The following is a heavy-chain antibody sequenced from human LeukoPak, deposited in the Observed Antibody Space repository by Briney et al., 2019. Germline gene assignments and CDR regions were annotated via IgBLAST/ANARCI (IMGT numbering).Heavy chain of an antibody. CDR1: GFMFYDYG. CDR2: INWNGGRT. CDR3: ARDYDYGDYPGY. Sequence: GGSLRLSCAASGFMFYDYGMSWVRQAPGKGLEGVSGINWNGGRTDYADSVKGRFTISRDNAKNSLYLQMNSLRAEDTALYYCARDYDYGDYPGYWGQGTLVTVSS. V-gene: IGHV3-20*04. D-gene: IGHD4-17*01. J-gene: IGHJ4*02.